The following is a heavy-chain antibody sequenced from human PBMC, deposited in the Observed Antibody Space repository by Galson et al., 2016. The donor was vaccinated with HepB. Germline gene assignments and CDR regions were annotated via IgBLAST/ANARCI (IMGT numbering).Heavy chain of an antibody. CDR1: GFTFSSYA. CDR3: VKGASMGWLQLQASYFDY. V-gene: IGHV3-23*01. D-gene: IGHD5-24*01. J-gene: IGHJ4*02. Sequence: SLRLSCAASGFTFSSYAMSWVRQAPGKGLEWVSIISGSGGSTYYADFVKGRFTNSRDNSKNTLYLQMNSLRAKDTAVYYCVKGASMGWLQLQASYFDYWGQGTLVTASS. CDR2: ISGSGGST.